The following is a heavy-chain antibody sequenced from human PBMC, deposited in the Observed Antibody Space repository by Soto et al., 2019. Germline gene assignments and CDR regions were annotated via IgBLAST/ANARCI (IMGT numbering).Heavy chain of an antibody. D-gene: IGHD3-16*02. Sequence: QVQLVQSGPEVKKPGASVKVSCKASGYTFLNYGINWIRQAPGQGLEWMGGIQTDTGHPNVAQKFRDRVTMTTDTSTGTSYMEMRSLRSGDTATYYCAKDRRYGYRYDHWGQGTLVTVSS. CDR2: IQTDTGHP. V-gene: IGHV1-18*01. CDR1: GYTFLNYG. J-gene: IGHJ4*02. CDR3: AKDRRYGYRYDH.